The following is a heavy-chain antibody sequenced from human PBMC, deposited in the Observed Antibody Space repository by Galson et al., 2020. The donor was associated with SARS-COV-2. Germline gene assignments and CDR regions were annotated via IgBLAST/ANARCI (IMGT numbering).Heavy chain of an antibody. V-gene: IGHV3-66*01. CDR3: GSSGWADTYYFDY. Sequence: GGSLRLSCAASGFTVSSNYMSWVRQAPGKGLEWVSVIYSGGSTYYADSVKGRFTISRDNSKNTLYLQMNSLRAEDTAVYYCGSSGWADTYYFDYWGQGTLVTVSS. J-gene: IGHJ4*02. D-gene: IGHD6-19*01. CDR1: GFTVSSNY. CDR2: IYSGGST.